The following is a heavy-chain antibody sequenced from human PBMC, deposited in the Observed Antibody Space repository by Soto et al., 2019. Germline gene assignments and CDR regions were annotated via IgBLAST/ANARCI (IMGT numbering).Heavy chain of an antibody. CDR3: ARGGNDWYANWFDP. V-gene: IGHV6-1*01. CDR1: GDSVSSNSAA. Sequence: SQTLSLTCAISGDSVSSNSAAWNWIRQSPSRGLEWLGRTYYRSSRWDNDYAVSVKGRITINSDTSKNQFSLHLNSVGPEDTAVYYCARGGNDWYANWFDPWGQGTLVTVSS. D-gene: IGHD3-9*01. J-gene: IGHJ5*02. CDR2: TYYRSSRWDN.